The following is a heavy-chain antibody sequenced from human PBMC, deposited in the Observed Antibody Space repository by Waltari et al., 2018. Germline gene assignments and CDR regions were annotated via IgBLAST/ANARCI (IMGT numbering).Heavy chain of an antibody. CDR1: GFTFSSYS. J-gene: IGHJ4*02. CDR2: ISTKSDYI. Sequence: EVQLVESGGGLVKPGGSLRLSCAAYGFTFSSYSMNWVRQAQGKGLEWVSSISTKSDYIYYADSVKGRFTISRDNAKNSLYLQMNSLRAEDTAVYYCARDSAIFDDWGQGTLVTVSS. CDR3: ARDSAIFDD. V-gene: IGHV3-21*01.